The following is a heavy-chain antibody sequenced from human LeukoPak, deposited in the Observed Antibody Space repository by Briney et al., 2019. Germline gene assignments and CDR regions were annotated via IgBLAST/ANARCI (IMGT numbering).Heavy chain of an antibody. J-gene: IGHJ4*02. CDR3: ARVGWATVTTFGFDY. V-gene: IGHV4-39*07. D-gene: IGHD4-17*01. Sequence: SETLSLTCTVSGGSISSTSYYWGWIRQPPGKGLEWIGNIYYSGSTYYNPSLKSRVTISVDTSKNQFSLKLSSVTAADTAVYYCARVGWATVTTFGFDYWGQGTLVTVSS. CDR2: IYYSGST. CDR1: GGSISSTSYY.